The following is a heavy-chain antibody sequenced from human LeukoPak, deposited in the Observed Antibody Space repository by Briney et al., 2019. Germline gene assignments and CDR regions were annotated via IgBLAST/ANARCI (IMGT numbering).Heavy chain of an antibody. Sequence: GGSLRLSCAASGFTFSSYGMHWVRQAPGKGLEWVAVISYDGSNKYYADSVKGRFTISRDNSKNTLYLQMNSLRAEDTAVYYCARDGKGSGYYYMVLAYNWFDPWGQGTLVTVSS. CDR2: ISYDGSNK. CDR1: GFTFSSYG. J-gene: IGHJ5*02. V-gene: IGHV3-30*03. CDR3: ARDGKGSGYYYMVLAYNWFDP. D-gene: IGHD3-22*01.